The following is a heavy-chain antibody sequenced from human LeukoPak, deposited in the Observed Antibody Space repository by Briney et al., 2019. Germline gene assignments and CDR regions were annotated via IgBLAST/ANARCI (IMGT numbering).Heavy chain of an antibody. CDR2: INPNSGGI. CDR3: ARDDLYYDTAMVDY. Sequence: GASAKVSCKASGYTFTGYYIHWVRQAPGQGLEWMGWINPNSGGIKFAQKFQGRVTMTRDTSISTAYMELSRLRSDDTAVYYCARDDLYYDTAMVDYWGQGTLVTVSS. V-gene: IGHV1-2*02. D-gene: IGHD5-18*01. CDR1: GYTFTGYY. J-gene: IGHJ4*02.